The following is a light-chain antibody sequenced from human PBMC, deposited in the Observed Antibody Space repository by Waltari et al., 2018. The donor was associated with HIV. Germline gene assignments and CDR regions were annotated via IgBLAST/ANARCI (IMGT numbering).Light chain of an antibody. CDR1: QDISNY. V-gene: IGKV1-33*01. J-gene: IGKJ2*01. CDR2: DAS. CDR3: QQYDNLPLMYT. Sequence: DIQMTQSPSSMSASVGDRVTITCQASQDISNYLNWYQQKPGKAPKLLIYDASNLETGVPSRFSGSESGTDFTFTISSLQPEDIATYYCQQYDNLPLMYTFGQGTKLEIK.